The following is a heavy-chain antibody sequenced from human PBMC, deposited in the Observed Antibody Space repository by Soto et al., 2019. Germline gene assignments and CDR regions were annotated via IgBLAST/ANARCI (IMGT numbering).Heavy chain of an antibody. CDR2: IYWDNDK. Sequence: QITLKESGPTLVEPTQTLTLTCTFSGFSLPTRQVGVGWIRQPPGQALEWLAVIYWDNDKRYSPSLERRLTITKDTSKNQVVLTMTNMDPMDTATYYCAHLMITYGGVIADDAFDVWGQGTMVTVSS. CDR3: AHLMITYGGVIADDAFDV. V-gene: IGHV2-5*02. CDR1: GFSLPTRQVG. J-gene: IGHJ3*01. D-gene: IGHD3-16*02.